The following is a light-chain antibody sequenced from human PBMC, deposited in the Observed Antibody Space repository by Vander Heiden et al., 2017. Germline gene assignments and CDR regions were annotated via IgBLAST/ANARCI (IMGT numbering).Light chain of an antibody. CDR2: RDR. CDR1: NIGSKN. CDR3: QVWDSSTYVV. V-gene: IGLV3-9*01. J-gene: IGLJ2*01. Sequence: SYELTQPLSVSVALGQTARITWGGNNIGSKNVHWYQQKPGQAPVLVIYRDRNRPSGIPERFSGSNSGNTATLTISRAQAGDEADYYCQVWDSSTYVVFGGGTKLTVL.